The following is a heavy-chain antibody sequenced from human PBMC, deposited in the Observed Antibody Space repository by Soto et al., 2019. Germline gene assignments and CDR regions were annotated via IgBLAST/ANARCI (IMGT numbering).Heavy chain of an antibody. CDR1: GYSITSYW. D-gene: IGHD3-16*01. CDR3: ARRDLFGYYYGMDV. J-gene: IGHJ6*02. V-gene: IGHV5-10-1*01. Sequence: PGESLKISCQGSGYSITSYWLSWVRQMPWKGLELIGRIDTSAPYTNYSPSFQGHVTISADKSISTAYPQWSSLKASDSAVYYCARRDLFGYYYGMDVWGQGTTVTVSS. CDR2: IDTSAPYT.